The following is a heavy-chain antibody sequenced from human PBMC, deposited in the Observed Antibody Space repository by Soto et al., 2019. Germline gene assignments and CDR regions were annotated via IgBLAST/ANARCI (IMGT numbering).Heavy chain of an antibody. CDR1: GFTCSSYD. D-gene: IGHD2-8*02. Sequence: GGSLRLSCAASGFTCSSYDMSWVRPAPGKGLEWVSTILVGGSTHYPDSVKGRFTISRDNSKNTVFLQMNSLTPGDTAVYYCAKATATGGGAFDICGQGTVVTVSS. CDR3: AKATATGGGAFDI. V-gene: IGHV3-23*01. CDR2: ILVGGST. J-gene: IGHJ3*02.